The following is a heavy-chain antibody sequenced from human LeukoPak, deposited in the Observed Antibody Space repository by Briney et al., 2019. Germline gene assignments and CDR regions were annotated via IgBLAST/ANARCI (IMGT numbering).Heavy chain of an antibody. CDR2: INAGNGNT. Sequence: EASVKVSYKPSGYTFTSYAMHWVRQAPGQRLEWMGWINAGNGNTKYSQEFQGRVTITRDTSASTAYMELSSLRSEDMAVYYCARSLTGYYPSDYWGQGTLVTVSS. D-gene: IGHD3-9*01. J-gene: IGHJ4*02. V-gene: IGHV1-3*03. CDR1: GYTFTSYA. CDR3: ARSLTGYYPSDY.